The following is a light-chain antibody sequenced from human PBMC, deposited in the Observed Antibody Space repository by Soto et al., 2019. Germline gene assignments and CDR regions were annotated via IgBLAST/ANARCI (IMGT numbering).Light chain of an antibody. Sequence: DIKMTQSPSSLSSSVGDSVTITCRASQGIRNDLGWYQQKPGKAPKRLIYAASSLQSGVASRFSGSGFGTEFTLTISSLQPEEFATDYCLQHNTYPLTFGGGTKVEI. V-gene: IGKV1-17*01. CDR2: AAS. CDR3: LQHNTYPLT. CDR1: QGIRND. J-gene: IGKJ4*01.